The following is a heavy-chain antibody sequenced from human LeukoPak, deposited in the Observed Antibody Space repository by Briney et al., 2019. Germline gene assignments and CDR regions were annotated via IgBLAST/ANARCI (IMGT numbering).Heavy chain of an antibody. CDR2: ISYDGSNK. CDR3: ARNSGWYGGGNYFDY. CDR1: GFTFSSYA. V-gene: IGHV3-30-3*01. D-gene: IGHD6-19*01. Sequence: GRSLRLSCAASGFTFSSYATHWVRQAPGKGLEWVAVISYDGSNKYYADSVKGRFTISRDNSKNTLYLQMNSLRAEDTAVYYCARNSGWYGGGNYFDYWGQGTLVTVSS. J-gene: IGHJ4*02.